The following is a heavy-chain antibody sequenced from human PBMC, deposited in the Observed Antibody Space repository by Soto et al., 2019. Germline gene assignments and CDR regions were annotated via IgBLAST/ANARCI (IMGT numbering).Heavy chain of an antibody. CDR2: INAGNGNT. Sequence: QVQLVQSGAEVKKPGASVKVSCKASGYTFTSYAMHWVRQAPGQRLEWMGWINAGNGNTKYSQKFQGRVTITREASASTAYMELSSLRSEDTAVYCCARDATYGSHFSHWYFDLWGRGTLVTVSS. D-gene: IGHD1-26*01. J-gene: IGHJ2*01. CDR1: GYTFTSYA. V-gene: IGHV1-3*01. CDR3: ARDATYGSHFSHWYFDL.